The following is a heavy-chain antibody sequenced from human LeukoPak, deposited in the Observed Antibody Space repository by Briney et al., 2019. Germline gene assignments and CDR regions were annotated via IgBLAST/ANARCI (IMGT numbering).Heavy chain of an antibody. CDR1: GSSMTIYS. CDR2: NTDSGNS. CDR3: ARDNWGSLDF. Sequence: SETLSLTCAVFGSSMTIYSWGWIRQPPGKGRAWIGYNTDSGNSNFNPALKSRVTISVDTYKRQFSLKLPSVTPADTAVYYCARDNWGSLDFWGQGTLVTVSS. D-gene: IGHD7-27*01. V-gene: IGHV4-59*01. J-gene: IGHJ4*02.